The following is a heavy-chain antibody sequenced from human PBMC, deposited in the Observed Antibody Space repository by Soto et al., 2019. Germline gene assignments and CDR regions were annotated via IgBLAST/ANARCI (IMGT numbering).Heavy chain of an antibody. D-gene: IGHD1-1*01. CDR1: GYTFTSYY. Sequence: ASVKVSCKASGYTFTSYYMHWVRQAPGQGLEWMGIINPSGGSTSYAQKFQGRVTMTRDTSTSTGYMELRRLRSDDTAVYYCARDPLGRWFDPWGQGTLVTVSS. CDR3: ARDPLGRWFDP. J-gene: IGHJ5*02. CDR2: INPSGGST. V-gene: IGHV1-46*01.